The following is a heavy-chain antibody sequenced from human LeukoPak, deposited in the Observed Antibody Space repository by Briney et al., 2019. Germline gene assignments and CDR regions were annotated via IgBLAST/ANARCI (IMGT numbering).Heavy chain of an antibody. CDR1: GYTFTSHG. CDR3: ARDVDTATDQINDY. D-gene: IGHD5-18*01. Sequence: AASVKVSCKASGYTFTSHGISWVRQAPGQGLEWMGWVSIYNGNTNYVPKYQGRVTMTTDTSTSTAYMELRSLRSDDTAVYYCARDVDTATDQINDYWGQGTLVTVSS. CDR2: VSIYNGNT. V-gene: IGHV1-18*04. J-gene: IGHJ4*02.